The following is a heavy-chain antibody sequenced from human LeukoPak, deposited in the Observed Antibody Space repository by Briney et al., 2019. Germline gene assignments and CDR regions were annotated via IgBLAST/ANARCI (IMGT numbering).Heavy chain of an antibody. CDR3: ARGSLVGITMVRGAKRPYYFDY. CDR1: GFTFNSYS. CDR2: ISDDETYK. D-gene: IGHD3-10*01. J-gene: IGHJ4*02. Sequence: GRSLRLSCAASGFTFNSYSMHWVRQAPGKGLEWVTAISDDETYKFYADSVKGRFTISRDNAKNSLYLQMNSLRAEDTAVYYCARGSLVGITMVRGAKRPYYFDYWGQGTLVTVSS. V-gene: IGHV3-30-3*01.